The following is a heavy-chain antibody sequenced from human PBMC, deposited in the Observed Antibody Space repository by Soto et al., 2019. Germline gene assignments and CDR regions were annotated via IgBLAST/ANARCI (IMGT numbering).Heavy chain of an antibody. CDR1: SGSISSSNW. Sequence: SETLSLTCAVSSGSISSSNWWSWVRQPPGKGLEWIGEIYHSGSTNYNPSLKSRVTISVDKSKNQFSLKLSSVTAADTAVYYCARAQQLVEYYYMDVWGKGTTVTVSS. J-gene: IGHJ6*03. CDR2: IYHSGST. D-gene: IGHD6-13*01. CDR3: ARAQQLVEYYYMDV. V-gene: IGHV4-4*02.